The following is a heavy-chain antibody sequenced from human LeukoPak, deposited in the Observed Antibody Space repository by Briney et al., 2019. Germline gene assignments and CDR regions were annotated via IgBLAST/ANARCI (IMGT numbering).Heavy chain of an antibody. CDR2: IYYTGGT. D-gene: IGHD3-10*01. CDR3: ASDMVRADY. CDR1: GYSISSGYY. J-gene: IGHJ4*02. Sequence: SETLSLTCSVSGYSISSGYYWGWIRQPPGRGLEWIGSIYYTGGTLYNPSLKSRVSMSVDTSTNQFSLKLTSVTAADTAVYYCASDMVRADYWGQGTLVTVSS. V-gene: IGHV4-38-2*02.